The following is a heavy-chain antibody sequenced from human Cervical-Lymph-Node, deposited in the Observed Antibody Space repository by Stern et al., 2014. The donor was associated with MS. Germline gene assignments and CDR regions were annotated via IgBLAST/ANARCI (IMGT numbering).Heavy chain of an antibody. CDR2: IRTTGKTI. V-gene: IGHV3-11*01. CDR3: VRASDPLFEY. J-gene: IGHJ4*02. D-gene: IGHD2-21*02. CDR1: GFTFSDYH. Sequence: VQLVESGGGSVKPGGSLRLSCAVSGFTFSDYHMHWTRQAPGTGLEWLSFIRTTGKTIYYADSVKGRFTIARDNAKNSLYLQMNSLRVEDTAVYYCVRASDPLFEYWGQGTLVTVSS.